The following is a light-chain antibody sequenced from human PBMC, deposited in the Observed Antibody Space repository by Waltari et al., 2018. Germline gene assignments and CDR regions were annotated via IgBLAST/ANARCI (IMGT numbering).Light chain of an antibody. CDR2: RAS. CDR1: QCVSSN. Sequence: IVMTQSPATLSVSPGERPTLSCRASQCVSSNLAWYQQKPGQAPRLLIFRASTRAIGIPARVSVSGSGTEFTLTISSLQSEDFAVYFCQQYLNRLTFGGGTKVEIK. V-gene: IGKV3-15*01. CDR3: QQYLNRLT. J-gene: IGKJ4*01.